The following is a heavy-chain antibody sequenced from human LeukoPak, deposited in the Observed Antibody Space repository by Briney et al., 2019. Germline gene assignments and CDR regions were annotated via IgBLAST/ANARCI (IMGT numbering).Heavy chain of an antibody. CDR3: ARNVYDFWSGSVYWYFDL. CDR1: GYTFTSYY. V-gene: IGHV1-46*01. D-gene: IGHD3-3*01. J-gene: IGHJ2*01. CDR2: INPSGGST. Sequence: ASVKVSCKASGYTFTSYYMHWVRQAPGQGLEWMGIINPSGGSTSYAQKFQGRVTMTRDMSTSTVYMELSSLRSEDTAVYYCARNVYDFWSGSVYWYFDLWGRGTLVTVSS.